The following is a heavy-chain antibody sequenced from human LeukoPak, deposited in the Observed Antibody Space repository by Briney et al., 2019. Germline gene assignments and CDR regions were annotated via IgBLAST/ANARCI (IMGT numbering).Heavy chain of an antibody. J-gene: IGHJ5*02. Sequence: GGSLRLSCAASGFTFSNYWMSWARQAPGKGLEWVANIKHDGNEKYYVDSVKGRFTISRDNAKNSLFLHMNSLRAEDTAVYYCARAVASNWFDPWGQGTLVTVSS. V-gene: IGHV3-7*04. CDR1: GFTFSNYW. CDR2: IKHDGNEK. CDR3: ARAVASNWFDP. D-gene: IGHD2-15*01.